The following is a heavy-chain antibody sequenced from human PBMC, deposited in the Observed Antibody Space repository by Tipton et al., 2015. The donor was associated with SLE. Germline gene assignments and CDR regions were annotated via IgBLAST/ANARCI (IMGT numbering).Heavy chain of an antibody. CDR3: ARGSGYDPHDAFDI. V-gene: IGHV4-39*07. D-gene: IGHD5-12*01. J-gene: IGHJ3*02. Sequence: TLSLTCTVSGGSISSGGYYWSWIRQHPGKGLEWIGSIYHSGSTYYNPSLKSRVTISVDTSKNQFSLKLSSVTAADMAVYYCARGSGYDPHDAFDIWGQGTMVTVSS. CDR1: GGSISSGGYY. CDR2: IYHSGST.